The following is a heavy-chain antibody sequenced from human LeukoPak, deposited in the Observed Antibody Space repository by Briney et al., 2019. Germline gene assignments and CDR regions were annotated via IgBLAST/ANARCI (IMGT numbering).Heavy chain of an antibody. CDR1: GGTFSSYA. CDR2: IIPIFGTA. D-gene: IGHD2-2*01. CDR3: ARVRGVEVVVVPDNYYYYMDV. Sequence: GASVKVSCKASGGTFSSYAISWVRQAPGQGLEWMGGIIPIFGTANYAQKFQGRVTITADESTSTAYMELSSLRSEDTAVYYCARVRGVEVVVVPDNYYYYMDVWGKGTTVTVSS. V-gene: IGHV1-69*13. J-gene: IGHJ6*03.